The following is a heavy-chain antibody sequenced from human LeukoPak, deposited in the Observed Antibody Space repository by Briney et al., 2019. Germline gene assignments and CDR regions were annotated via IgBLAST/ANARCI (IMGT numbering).Heavy chain of an antibody. CDR2: IYHSGST. J-gene: IGHJ5*02. V-gene: IGHV4-38-2*02. CDR1: GYSISSGYY. D-gene: IGHD3-10*01. Sequence: SETLSLTCTVSGYSISSGYYWGWFRQPPGKGLEWIGSIYHSGSTYYNPSLKSRVTISVDTSKNQFSLKLSSVTAADTAVYYCARTDGMVRGVINGFDPWGQGTLVTVSS. CDR3: ARTDGMVRGVINGFDP.